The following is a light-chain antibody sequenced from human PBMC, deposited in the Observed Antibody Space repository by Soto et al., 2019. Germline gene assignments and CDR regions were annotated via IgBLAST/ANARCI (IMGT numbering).Light chain of an antibody. V-gene: IGKV1-12*01. CDR2: TES. J-gene: IGKJ4*01. CDR3: QQASSVPLT. Sequence: IQITQSRSSVSASVGFTVSIGCGVSQGIGSWLAWHEQIPGKASKLLIYTESSLQSGTPSRFTGRGSGAALTLTITNKQPEDVGVYNRQQASSVPLTFGGGTKV. CDR1: QGIGSW.